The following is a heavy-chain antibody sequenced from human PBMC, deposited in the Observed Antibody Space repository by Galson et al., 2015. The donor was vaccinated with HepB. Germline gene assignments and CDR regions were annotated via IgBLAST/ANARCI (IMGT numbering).Heavy chain of an antibody. Sequence: PALVKPTQTLTLTCTFSGFSLSTSGVGVGWIRQPPGKALEWLALIYWDDDKRYSPSLKSRLTITKDTSKNQVVLTMTNMDPVDTAIYYCAHTVIDPSYYYYYMDVWGKGTTVTVSS. V-gene: IGHV2-5*02. CDR2: IYWDDDK. J-gene: IGHJ6*03. CDR1: GFSLSTSGVG. CDR3: AHTVIDPSYYYYYMDV.